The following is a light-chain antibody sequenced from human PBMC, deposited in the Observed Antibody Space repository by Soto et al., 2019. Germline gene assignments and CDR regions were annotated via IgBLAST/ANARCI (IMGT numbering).Light chain of an antibody. CDR2: TAS. CDR3: QQSFTAPWT. J-gene: IGKJ1*01. CDR1: QSISTF. V-gene: IGKV1-39*01. Sequence: DIQMTQSPSSLSASVGDRVTITCRASQSISTFLNWYQQKPGKAPNLLIYTASTLHGGVPSRFSGSGSGTDFTLTSSSLQPEDFATYYCQQSFTAPWTFGQGTRVEIK.